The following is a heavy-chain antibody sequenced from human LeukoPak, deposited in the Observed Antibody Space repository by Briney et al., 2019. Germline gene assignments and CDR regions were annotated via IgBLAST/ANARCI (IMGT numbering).Heavy chain of an antibody. Sequence: GGSLRLSCAASGFTFSSYGMHWVRQAPGKGLEWVAVIWYDGSNKYYADSVKGRFTISRDNSKNTLYLQMNSLRAEDTAVYYRARGVYSSSSGVPYGYWGQGTLVTVSS. J-gene: IGHJ4*02. V-gene: IGHV3-33*01. CDR1: GFTFSSYG. D-gene: IGHD6-6*01. CDR3: ARGVYSSSSGVPYGY. CDR2: IWYDGSNK.